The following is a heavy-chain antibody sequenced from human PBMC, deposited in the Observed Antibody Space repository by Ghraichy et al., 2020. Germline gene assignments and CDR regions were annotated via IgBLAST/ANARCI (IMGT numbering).Heavy chain of an antibody. CDR3: ARVGGDSRIDY. CDR1: GGSISSSSYY. D-gene: IGHD2-21*02. J-gene: IGHJ4*02. V-gene: IGHV4-39*07. CDR2: IYYSGST. Sequence: SETLSLTCTVSGGSISSSSYYWGWIRQPPGKGLEWIGSIYYSGSTYYNPSLKSRVTISVDTSKNQFSLKLSSVTAADTAVYYCARVGGDSRIDYWGQGTLVTVSS.